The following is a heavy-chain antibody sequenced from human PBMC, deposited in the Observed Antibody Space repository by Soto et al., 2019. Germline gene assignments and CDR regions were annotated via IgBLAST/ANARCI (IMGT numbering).Heavy chain of an antibody. CDR2: ISGSGGST. J-gene: IGHJ6*02. V-gene: IGHV3-23*01. Sequence: PGGSLRLSCAASGFTFSSYAMSWVRQAPGKGLEWVSAISGSGGSTYYADSVKGRFTISRGNSKNTLYLQMNSLRAEDTAVYYCAKEGGWSDYYYGMDVWGQGTTVTVSS. CDR1: GFTFSSYA. CDR3: AKEGGWSDYYYGMDV. D-gene: IGHD6-19*01.